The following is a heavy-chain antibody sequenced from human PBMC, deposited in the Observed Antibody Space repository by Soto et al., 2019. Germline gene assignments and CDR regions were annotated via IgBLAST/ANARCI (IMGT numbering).Heavy chain of an antibody. J-gene: IGHJ6*02. D-gene: IGHD3-10*01. CDR1: GFTFSSYA. CDR3: ARGGGGSGSYSGYYYYGMDV. Sequence: QVQLLESGGGVVQPWRSLRLSCAASGFTFSSYAMHWVRQAPGKGLEWVAVISYDGINKYYAESVQGLFTISRDNSKNTLYLQRNSLRAEDTAVYYCARGGGGSGSYSGYYYYGMDVWCQGTTVTVSS. V-gene: IGHV3-30-3*01. CDR2: ISYDGINK.